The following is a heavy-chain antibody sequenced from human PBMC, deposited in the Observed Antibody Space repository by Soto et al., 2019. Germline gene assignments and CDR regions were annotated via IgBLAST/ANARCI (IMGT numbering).Heavy chain of an antibody. V-gene: IGHV3-30-3*01. J-gene: IGHJ4*02. CDR2: ISHDGSNR. CDR3: ASAGGH. Sequence: QVQLVESGGGVVQPGRPLRLPCAVSGFTFSSYTMHWVRQAPGKGLEWVARISHDGSNRYYADSVKGRFTISRDNSKNTLYLQMNSLRTEDTAVYYCASAGGHWGQGTLVTVSS. CDR1: GFTFSSYT. D-gene: IGHD3-10*01.